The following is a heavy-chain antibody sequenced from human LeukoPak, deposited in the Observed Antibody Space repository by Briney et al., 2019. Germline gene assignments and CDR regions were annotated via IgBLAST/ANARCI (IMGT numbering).Heavy chain of an antibody. D-gene: IGHD3-22*01. CDR2: ISNNGGYT. CDR1: GFTFSSSA. Sequence: PGGSLRLSCAASGFTFSSSAMSWVRQAPVKGLEWVSAISNNGGYTYYADSVQGRFTISRDNSKSTLCLQMNSLRAEDTAVYYCAIYDSSGYYNYWGQGTLVTVSS. J-gene: IGHJ4*02. CDR3: AIYDSSGYYNY. V-gene: IGHV3-23*01.